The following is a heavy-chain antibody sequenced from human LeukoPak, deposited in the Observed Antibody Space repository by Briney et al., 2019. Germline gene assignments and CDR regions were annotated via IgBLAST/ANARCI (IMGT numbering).Heavy chain of an antibody. CDR2: IWYDGTNK. D-gene: IGHD5-18*01. J-gene: IGHJ4*02. Sequence: PGGSLRLSCAASGFTFSSYGMHWVRQAPGKGLEWMAVIWYDGTNKYYADSVKGRFTISRDNSKNTLYLQMNSLRAEDTAVYFCAKDHTRGYSYGYPDYWGQGTLVTVSS. CDR3: AKDHTRGYSYGYPDY. CDR1: GFTFSSYG. V-gene: IGHV3-33*06.